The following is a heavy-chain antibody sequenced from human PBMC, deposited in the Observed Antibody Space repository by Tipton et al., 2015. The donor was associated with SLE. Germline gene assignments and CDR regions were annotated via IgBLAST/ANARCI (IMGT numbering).Heavy chain of an antibody. V-gene: IGHV4-34*01. CDR1: GGSFSDYY. D-gene: IGHD3-3*01. Sequence: GLVKPSKTLSLTCGVYGGSFSDYYASWIRQPPGKGLEWIGEINHSGSTNYNPSLKSRVTISLDTSKTQFSLKLTSVTAADTALYYCARGRNDFWSGSHFYFYYMDVWGKGTTVAVSS. CDR3: ARGRNDFWSGSHFYFYYMDV. CDR2: INHSGST. J-gene: IGHJ6*03.